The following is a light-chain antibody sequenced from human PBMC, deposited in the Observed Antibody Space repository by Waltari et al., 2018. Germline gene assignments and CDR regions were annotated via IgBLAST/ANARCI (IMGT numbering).Light chain of an antibody. CDR3: QQCYSTPYT. CDR1: QNLLYNSDNKNY. J-gene: IGKJ2*01. V-gene: IGKV4-1*01. Sequence: DIVMTQSPDSLAVSLGERVTINCRSRQNLLYNSDNKNYLAWFQQKPGQPPKLRIYWASTRESGVPDRFSGSGSGTEFTLTISSLQAADVAVYYCQQCYSTPYTFGQGTKLEIK. CDR2: WAS.